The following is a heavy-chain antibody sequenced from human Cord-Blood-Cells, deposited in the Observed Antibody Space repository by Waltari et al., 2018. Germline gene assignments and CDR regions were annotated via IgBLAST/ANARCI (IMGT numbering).Heavy chain of an antibody. D-gene: IGHD6-6*01. CDR1: GYTFTSYY. V-gene: IGHV1-46*01. CDR2: INPSGGSI. Sequence: QVQLVQSGAEVKKPGASVKVSCKASGYTFTSYYMHWVRQAPGQGLECMGRINPSGGSISCAQKFQGRVAMTRDTSTSTVYMELSSLRSEDTAVYYCARARRYSSSSGWFDPWGQGTLVTVSS. J-gene: IGHJ5*02. CDR3: ARARRYSSSSGWFDP.